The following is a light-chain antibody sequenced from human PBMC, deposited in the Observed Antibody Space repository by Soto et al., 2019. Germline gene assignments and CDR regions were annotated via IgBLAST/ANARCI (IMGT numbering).Light chain of an antibody. J-gene: IGLJ1*01. Sequence: QSALTQPASVSGSPGQSITISCTGTSSDIGRYNYISWYQQHPGKVPKLIISEVRNRPSGVSERFSGSKSGNSASLTISGLQAEDEADYYCSSLTSTSTQVVGSWTKVTVL. V-gene: IGLV2-14*01. CDR2: EVR. CDR1: SSDIGRYNY. CDR3: SSLTSTSTQV.